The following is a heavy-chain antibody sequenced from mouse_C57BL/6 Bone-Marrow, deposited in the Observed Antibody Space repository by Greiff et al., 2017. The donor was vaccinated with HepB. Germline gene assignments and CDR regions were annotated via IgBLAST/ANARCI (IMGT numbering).Heavy chain of an antibody. D-gene: IGHD2-3*01. CDR2: ISSGGDYI. CDR1: GFTFSSYA. CDR3: TIDGYYYAMDY. Sequence: EVKLQESGEGLVKPGGSLKLSCAASGFTFSSYAMSWVRQTPEKRLEWVAYISSGGDYIYYADTVKGRFTISRDNARNTLYLQMSSLKSEDTAMYYCTIDGYYYAMDYWGQGTSVTVSS. J-gene: IGHJ4*01. V-gene: IGHV5-9-1*02.